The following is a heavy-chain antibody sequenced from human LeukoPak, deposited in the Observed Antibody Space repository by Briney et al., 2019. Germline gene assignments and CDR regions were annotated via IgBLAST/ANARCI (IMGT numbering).Heavy chain of an antibody. CDR1: GYTFTSYG. J-gene: IGHJ4*02. V-gene: IGHV1-18*01. CDR2: ISAYNGNT. D-gene: IGHD3-3*01. Sequence: GASVKVSCKASGYTFTSYGISWVRQAPGQGLEWMGWISAYNGNTNYAQKLQGRVTMTTDTSTSTAYMELRSLRSDDTAVYYCARLSFWSGYYTPPPFDYWGQGTLVTVSS. CDR3: ARLSFWSGYYTPPPFDY.